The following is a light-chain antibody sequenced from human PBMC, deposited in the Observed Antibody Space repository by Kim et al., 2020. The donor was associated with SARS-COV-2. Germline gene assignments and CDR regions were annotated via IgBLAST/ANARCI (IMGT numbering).Light chain of an antibody. CDR3: QQRSSWLFT. Sequence: LSPGESATRSGRASQSMSSYLAWYQQKPGQAPRLLIADASNRATGIPARFSGSGSGTDFTLTISSLEPEDFAVYYCQQRSSWLFTFGPGTKVDIK. CDR1: QSMSSY. CDR2: DAS. V-gene: IGKV3-11*01. J-gene: IGKJ3*01.